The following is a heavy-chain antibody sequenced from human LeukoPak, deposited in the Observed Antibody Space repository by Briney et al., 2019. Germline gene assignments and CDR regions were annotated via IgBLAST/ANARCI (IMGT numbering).Heavy chain of an antibody. CDR1: GGTFSSYA. J-gene: IGHJ6*02. D-gene: IGHD6-6*01. Sequence: SVKVSCKASGGTFSSYAISWVRQAPGQGLEWMGGIIPIIGTANYAQKFQGRVTITADESTSTAYMELSSLRSEDTAVYYCARLPLRSIAVGYYGMDVWGQGTTVTVSS. CDR2: IIPIIGTA. V-gene: IGHV1-69*13. CDR3: ARLPLRSIAVGYYGMDV.